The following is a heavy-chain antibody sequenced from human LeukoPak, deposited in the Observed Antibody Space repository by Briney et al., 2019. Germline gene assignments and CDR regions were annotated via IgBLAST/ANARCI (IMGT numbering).Heavy chain of an antibody. CDR1: GYTFTSYY. CDR2: MNPNSGNT. D-gene: IGHD3-3*01. J-gene: IGHJ5*02. V-gene: IGHV1-8*03. Sequence: GASVKVSCKASGYTFTSYYMHWVRQATGQGLEWMGWMNPNSGNTGYAQKFQGRVTITRNTSISTAYMELSSLRSEDTAVYYCARSLSEWPPIDPWGQGTLVTVSS. CDR3: ARSLSEWPPIDP.